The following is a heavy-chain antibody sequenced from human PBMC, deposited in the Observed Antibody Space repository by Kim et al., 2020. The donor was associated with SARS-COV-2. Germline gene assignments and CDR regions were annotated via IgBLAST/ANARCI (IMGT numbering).Heavy chain of an antibody. CDR3: AKVSKVQYSSDWYGVSRWFDP. V-gene: IGHV3-23*01. CDR2: ISGSGYST. CDR1: GFNFSTYA. J-gene: IGHJ5*02. D-gene: IGHD6-13*01. Sequence: GGSLRLSCAASGFNFSTYAMSWVRQAPGKGLEWVSVISGSGYSTYYADSVKGRFTISRDNSKNTLYLQMNSLRAEDTAVYFCAKVSKVQYSSDWYGVSRWFDPWGQGTLVTVSS.